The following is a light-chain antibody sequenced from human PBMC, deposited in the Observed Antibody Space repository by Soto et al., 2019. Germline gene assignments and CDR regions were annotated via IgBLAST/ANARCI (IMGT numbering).Light chain of an antibody. CDR2: EVS. V-gene: IGLV2-14*01. J-gene: IGLJ3*02. CDR3: SSYTSSSTPNWV. Sequence: QSALTQPDSVSGSPGQSITISCTGTSSDVGGYNYVSWYQQHPGKAPKLMIYEVSNRPSGVSNRFSGSKSGNTASLTISGLQAEDEADYYCSSYTSSSTPNWVFGGGTKLTVL. CDR1: SSDVGGYNY.